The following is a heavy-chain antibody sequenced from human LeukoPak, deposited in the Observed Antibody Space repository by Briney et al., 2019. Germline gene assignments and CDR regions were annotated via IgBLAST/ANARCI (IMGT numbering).Heavy chain of an antibody. Sequence: ASVKVSCKASGGTFSSYAISWVRQAPGKGLEWMGGFDPEDGETIYAQKFQGRVTMTEDTSTDTAYMELSSLRSEDTAVYYCATGGGYDSRHDYWGQGTLVTVSS. CDR2: FDPEDGET. V-gene: IGHV1-24*01. CDR3: ATGGGYDSRHDY. D-gene: IGHD5-12*01. J-gene: IGHJ4*02. CDR1: GGTFSSYA.